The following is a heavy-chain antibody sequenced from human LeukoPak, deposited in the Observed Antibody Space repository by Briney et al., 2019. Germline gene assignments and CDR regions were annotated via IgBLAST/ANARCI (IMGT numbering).Heavy chain of an antibody. CDR1: GFTFSSYW. Sequence: PGGSLRLSCAASGFTFSSYWMHWVRQAPGKGLVWVSRINSDGSTTNYADSVKGRFTISRDNAKNTLYLQMNSLRAEDTAVYYCAKGISGAVVTPGPFDYWGQGTLVTVSS. J-gene: IGHJ4*02. CDR3: AKGISGAVVTPGPFDY. V-gene: IGHV3-74*01. D-gene: IGHD4-23*01. CDR2: INSDGSTT.